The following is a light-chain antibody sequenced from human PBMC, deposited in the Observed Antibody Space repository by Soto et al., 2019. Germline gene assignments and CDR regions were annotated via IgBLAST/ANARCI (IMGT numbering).Light chain of an antibody. J-gene: IGKJ1*01. Sequence: DIQMTQSPSTLSASVGDRVTITCRASQSISSWLAWYQQKSGKAPKLLIYKASSLESGVPTRFSGSGSGTEFTLTISSLQPDHFATYYCQQYNSYLWTFGQGTKVEIK. CDR3: QQYNSYLWT. CDR1: QSISSW. CDR2: KAS. V-gene: IGKV1-5*03.